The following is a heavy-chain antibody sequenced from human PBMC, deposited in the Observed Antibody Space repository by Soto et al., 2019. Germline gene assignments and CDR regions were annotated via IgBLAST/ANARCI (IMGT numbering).Heavy chain of an antibody. Sequence: GGSLRLSCAASGFTFDDYAMHWVRQAPGKGLEWVSGISWNSGSIGYADSVKGRFTISRDNAKNSLYLQMNSLRAEDTALYYCAKGFGGSYYYYGMDVWGQGTTVTVSS. CDR2: ISWNSGSI. J-gene: IGHJ6*02. D-gene: IGHD1-26*01. CDR3: AKGFGGSYYYYGMDV. V-gene: IGHV3-9*01. CDR1: GFTFDDYA.